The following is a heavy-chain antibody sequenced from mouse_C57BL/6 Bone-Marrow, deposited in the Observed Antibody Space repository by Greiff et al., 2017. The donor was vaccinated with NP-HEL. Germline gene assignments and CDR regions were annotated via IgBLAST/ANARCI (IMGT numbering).Heavy chain of an antibody. Sequence: QVQLQQPGAELVRPGSSVKLSCKASGYTFTSYWMDWVKQRPGQGLEWIGNIYPSDSETHYNQKFKDKATLTVDKSSSTAYMQLSSLTSEDSAVYYCARKGDYGNFDYWGQGTTLTVSS. V-gene: IGHV1-61*01. J-gene: IGHJ2*01. CDR1: GYTFTSYW. CDR3: ARKGDYGNFDY. CDR2: IYPSDSET. D-gene: IGHD2-1*01.